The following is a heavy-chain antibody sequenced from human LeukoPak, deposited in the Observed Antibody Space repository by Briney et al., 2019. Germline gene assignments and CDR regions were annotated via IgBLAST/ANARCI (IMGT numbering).Heavy chain of an antibody. V-gene: IGHV3-30*04. CDR3: AGYSLYYFDY. Sequence: GRSLRLSCAASGFTFSSYAMHWVRQAPGKGLEWVAVISYDGSNKYYADSVKGRFTISRDNSKNMLYLQMNSLRAEDTAVYYCAGYSLYYFDYWGQGTLVTVSS. CDR2: ISYDGSNK. D-gene: IGHD5-18*01. J-gene: IGHJ4*02. CDR1: GFTFSSYA.